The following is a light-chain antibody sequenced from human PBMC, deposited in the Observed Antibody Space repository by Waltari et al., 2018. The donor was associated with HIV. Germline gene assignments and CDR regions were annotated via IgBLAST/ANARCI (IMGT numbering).Light chain of an antibody. J-gene: IGKJ4*01. Sequence: EIVLTQSPATLSLSPGERATLSCRASQSVSSYLAWYQQKPGQAPRLLIYDASNRATGIPARFCGSGSGTDFTLTISSLEPEDFAVYYCQQRSNWPFTFGGGTKVEIK. CDR3: QQRSNWPFT. CDR2: DAS. CDR1: QSVSSY. V-gene: IGKV3-11*01.